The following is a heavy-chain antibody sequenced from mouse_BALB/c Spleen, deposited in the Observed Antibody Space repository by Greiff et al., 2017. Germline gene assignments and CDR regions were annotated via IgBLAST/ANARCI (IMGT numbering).Heavy chain of an antibody. CDR1: GYTFTSYY. D-gene: IGHD1-1*01. CDR3: TRDYGSSYGFAY. J-gene: IGHJ3*01. Sequence: QQSGAELVKPGASVKLSCKASGYTFTSYYMYWVKQRPGQGLEWIGEINPSNGGTNFNEKFKSKATLTVDKSSSTAYMQLSSLTSEDSAVYYCTRDYGSSYGFAYWGQGTLVTVSA. V-gene: IGHV1S81*02. CDR2: INPSNGGT.